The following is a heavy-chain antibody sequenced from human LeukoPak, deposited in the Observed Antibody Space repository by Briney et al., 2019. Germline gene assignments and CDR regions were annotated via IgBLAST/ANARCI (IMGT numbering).Heavy chain of an antibody. J-gene: IGHJ4*02. CDR1: GFTFSSYW. CDR2: INSDGSRP. CDR3: AKVTAVTNTGALDY. V-gene: IGHV3-74*01. Sequence: GGSLRLSCAASGFTFSSYWMHWVRQAPGKGLVWVSRINSDGSRPTYADSVKGRFTISRDNAKNTLYLQMNSLRVDDTAVYYCAKVTAVTNTGALDYWGQGTLVTVSS. D-gene: IGHD4-17*01.